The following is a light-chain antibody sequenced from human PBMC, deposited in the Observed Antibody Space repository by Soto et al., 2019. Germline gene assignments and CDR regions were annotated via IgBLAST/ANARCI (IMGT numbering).Light chain of an antibody. J-gene: IGKJ5*01. CDR1: QEINSD. CDR2: AAS. CDR3: QQLHSSPRT. Sequence: DIPLTQSPSCLCACVGDGVSIXCRASQEINSDFSWFQQKPGKAPKYLISAASTLESGGPSRCSGSGSATEFTLTISSLQPEDFATYYCQQLHSSPRTFGLGTRLEIK. V-gene: IGKV1-9*01.